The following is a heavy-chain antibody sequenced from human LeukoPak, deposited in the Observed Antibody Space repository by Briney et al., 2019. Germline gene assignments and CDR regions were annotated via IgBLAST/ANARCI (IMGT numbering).Heavy chain of an antibody. CDR3: AKAYSSSFIDY. J-gene: IGHJ4*02. CDR1: GFTFSIYA. Sequence: PGGSLRLSCAASGFTFSIYAMSWIRQHPGKGLEWVSGISWNSGSIGYADSVKGRFTISRDNAKNSLYLQMNSLRAEDTALYYCAKAYSSSFIDYWGQGTLVTVSS. D-gene: IGHD6-13*01. V-gene: IGHV3-9*01. CDR2: ISWNSGSI.